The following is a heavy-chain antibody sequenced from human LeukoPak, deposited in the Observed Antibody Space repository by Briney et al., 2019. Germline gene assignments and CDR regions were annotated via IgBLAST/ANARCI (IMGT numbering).Heavy chain of an antibody. CDR3: ARWVYSSSQPYFDY. J-gene: IGHJ4*02. Sequence: ASVKVSCKASGYTFTGYYMHWVRQAPGQGLEWMGWINPNSGGTNYAQKFQGRVTMTRDTSISTAYMELSRLRSDDTAVYYCARWVYSSSQPYFDYWGQGTLVTVSS. D-gene: IGHD6-6*01. CDR1: GYTFTGYY. CDR2: INPNSGGT. V-gene: IGHV1-2*02.